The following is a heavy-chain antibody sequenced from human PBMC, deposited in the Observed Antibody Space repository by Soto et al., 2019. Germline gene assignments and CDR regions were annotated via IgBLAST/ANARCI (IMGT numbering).Heavy chain of an antibody. J-gene: IGHJ4*02. Sequence: GGSLRLSCAASGFTFSSYAMHWVRQAPGKGLEWVGFIWYDGSNTFYAESVKGRFTISGDESKSIAYLQMNSLKTEDTALYYCSRERGSGIVGEYAFDYWGQGTLVTVS. D-gene: IGHD1-26*01. CDR2: IWYDGSNT. CDR3: SRERGSGIVGEYAFDY. V-gene: IGHV3-33*01. CDR1: GFTFSSYA.